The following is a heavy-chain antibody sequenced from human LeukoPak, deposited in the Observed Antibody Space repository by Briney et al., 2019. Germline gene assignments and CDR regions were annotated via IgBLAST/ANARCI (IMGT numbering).Heavy chain of an antibody. CDR3: ARGLGRTLMVTRGGVHFDY. V-gene: IGHV1-8*01. J-gene: IGHJ4*02. Sequence: GASVKVSCKASGYTFTSFDINWVRQAPGQGLEWMGWMNPNSGNTGYAQKFQGRVTMTRNTSISTAYMELSSLRSEDTAVYYCARGLGRTLMVTRGGVHFDYWGQGTLVTVSS. CDR2: MNPNSGNT. CDR1: GYTFTSFD. D-gene: IGHD5-18*01.